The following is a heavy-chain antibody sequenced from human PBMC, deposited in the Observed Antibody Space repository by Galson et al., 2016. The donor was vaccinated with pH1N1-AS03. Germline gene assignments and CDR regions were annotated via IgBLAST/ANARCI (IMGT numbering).Heavy chain of an antibody. CDR1: GYTFTSYD. D-gene: IGHD2-2*01. CDR2: MNPNSGNT. Sequence: SVKVSCKASGYTFTSYDINWVRQATGQGLEWMGWMNPNSGNTGYAQKFQGRVTMTRNTSISTAYMELSSLRSEDTAVYYCASRCSSTSCSYYYYGMDVWGQGTTVTVSS. V-gene: IGHV1-8*01. CDR3: ASRCSSTSCSYYYYGMDV. J-gene: IGHJ6*02.